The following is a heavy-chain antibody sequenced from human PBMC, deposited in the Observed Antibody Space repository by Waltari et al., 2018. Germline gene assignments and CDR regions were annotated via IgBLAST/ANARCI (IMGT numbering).Heavy chain of an antibody. V-gene: IGHV3-21*01. CDR3: ARDRRPTLILGSGAFDI. CDR2: ITMDGTHT. CDR1: GFPFSYYT. D-gene: IGHD3-22*01. J-gene: IGHJ3*02. Sequence: EVQLVESGGGLVRPGGSLRLSCAASGFPFSYYTMTWAGQAPGKGPEWISFITMDGTHTTYADSVRGRFTISRDNAKNSLFLQINSLRADDTAVYYCARDRRPTLILGSGAFDIWGQGIKVNVSS.